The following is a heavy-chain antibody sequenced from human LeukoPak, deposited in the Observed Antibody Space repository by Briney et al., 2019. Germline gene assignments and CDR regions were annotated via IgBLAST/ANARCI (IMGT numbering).Heavy chain of an antibody. CDR2: INPNSGGT. D-gene: IGHD3-3*01. J-gene: IGHJ6*02. V-gene: IGHV1-2*06. CDR1: GYTFTGYY. Sequence: ASVKVSCKASGYTFTGYYMHWVRQAPGQGLEWLGRINPNSGGTNYAQKFQGRVTMTRDTSISTAYMELSRLRSDDTAVYYCARGGYDFVYYYYGMDVWGQGTTVTVSS. CDR3: ARGGYDFVYYYYGMDV.